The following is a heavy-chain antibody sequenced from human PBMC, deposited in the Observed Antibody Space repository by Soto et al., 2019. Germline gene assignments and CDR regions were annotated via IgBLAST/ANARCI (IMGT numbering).Heavy chain of an antibody. V-gene: IGHV3-7*01. J-gene: IGHJ3*02. D-gene: IGHD3-22*01. CDR2: IKPDGSEK. Sequence: EVQLVESGGGLVQPGGSLRLSCEASAFTLSSYWMSWVRQAPGKGLEWVANIKPDGSEKYYVDSVKGRFTISRDNTKKSMYLQMSTLSPEDTAIYYCARDYEFGFDIWGQGTLVTVSS. CDR3: ARDYEFGFDI. CDR1: AFTLSSYW.